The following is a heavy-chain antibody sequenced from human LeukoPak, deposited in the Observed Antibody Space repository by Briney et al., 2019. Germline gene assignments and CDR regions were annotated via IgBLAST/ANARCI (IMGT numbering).Heavy chain of an antibody. CDR2: INYRGAV. V-gene: IGHV4-39*06. D-gene: IGHD3-22*01. CDR1: DGSTTGTRYY. CDR3: ARVSKYDNSRNNYYMDV. Sequence: SETLCLTCTVSDGSTTGTRYYWGWFRQTPGKGPGWIVNINYRGAVYSNPSLRSRATITLNTSKNQFPLRLTSVPAADTAVYFCARVSKYDNSRNNYYMDVWGKGTTVTVS. J-gene: IGHJ6*03.